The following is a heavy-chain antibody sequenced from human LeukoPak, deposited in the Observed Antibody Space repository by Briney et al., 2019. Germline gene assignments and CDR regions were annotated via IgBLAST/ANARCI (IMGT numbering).Heavy chain of an antibody. V-gene: IGHV3-21*01. CDR1: GFTFSSYS. CDR3: ASGGYLVGATIH. J-gene: IGHJ4*02. D-gene: IGHD1-26*01. Sequence: PGGSLRLSCAASGFTFSSYSMNWVRQAPGKGLEWVSSISSSSSYIYYADSVKGRFTISRDNAKNSLYLQMNSLRAEDTAVYYCASGGYLVGATIHWGQGTLVTVSS. CDR2: ISSSSSYI.